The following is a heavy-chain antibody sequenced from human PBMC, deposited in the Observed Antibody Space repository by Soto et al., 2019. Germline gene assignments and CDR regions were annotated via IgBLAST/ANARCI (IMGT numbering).Heavy chain of an antibody. CDR3: ARDIMGGTFDI. J-gene: IGHJ3*02. V-gene: IGHV3-7*05. CDR2: INVDGCEK. Sequence: LVESGGGSVQPGGSLKLSCAASGFIFVNYWMNWVRQAPGKGLEWVANINVDGCEKYFVDSVRGRFTISRDNAKNSVYLQMNSLRGEDAAVYYCARDIMGGTFDIWGQGTLVTVSS. D-gene: IGHD2-8*01. CDR1: GFIFVNYW.